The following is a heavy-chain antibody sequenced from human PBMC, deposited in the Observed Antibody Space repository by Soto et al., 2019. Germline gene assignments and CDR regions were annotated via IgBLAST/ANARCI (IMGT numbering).Heavy chain of an antibody. CDR2: ISSSSSTI. Sequence: PGGSLRLSCAASGFTFSSYSMNWVRQATEKRLEWVSYISSSSSTIYYADSVKGRFTISRDNAKNSLYLQMNSLRDEDTAVYYCARDRDFSVATGEGYYYYYGMDVWGQGTTVTVSS. J-gene: IGHJ6*02. CDR1: GFTFSSYS. V-gene: IGHV3-48*02. D-gene: IGHD5-12*01. CDR3: ARDRDFSVATGEGYYYYYGMDV.